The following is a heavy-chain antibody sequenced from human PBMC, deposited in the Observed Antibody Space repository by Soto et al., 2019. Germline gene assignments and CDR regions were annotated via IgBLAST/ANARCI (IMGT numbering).Heavy chain of an antibody. J-gene: IGHJ5*02. CDR1: GFNFSSDI. Sequence: PGGSLTLSWAAAGFNFSSDIMNWVRQAPGKGLEWVSSISSSSSYIYYADSVKGRFTISKDNAKNSLYLQMNSLRVEDTAVYYCARQTPFDPWGQGTLVTVSS. CDR3: ARQTPFDP. CDR2: ISSSSSYI. V-gene: IGHV3-21*01.